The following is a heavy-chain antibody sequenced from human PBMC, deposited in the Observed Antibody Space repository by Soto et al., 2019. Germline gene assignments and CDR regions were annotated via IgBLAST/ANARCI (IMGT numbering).Heavy chain of an antibody. J-gene: IGHJ6*02. V-gene: IGHV1-18*01. CDR2: ISAYNGNT. CDR1: GYTFTSYG. D-gene: IGHD3-16*01. CDR3: ARERMITFGGVIDYYYGMDV. Sequence: ASVKVSCKASGYTFTSYGISWVRQAPGQGLEWMGWISAYNGNTNYAQKLQGRVTMTTDTSTSTAYMELRSLRSDDTAVYYCARERMITFGGVIDYYYGMDVWGQGTTVTAP.